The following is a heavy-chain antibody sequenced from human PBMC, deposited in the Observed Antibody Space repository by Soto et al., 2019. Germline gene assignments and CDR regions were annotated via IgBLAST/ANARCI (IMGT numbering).Heavy chain of an antibody. CDR2: ISYGGGTT. D-gene: IGHD3-22*01. J-gene: IGHJ4*02. Sequence: HPGGSLRLSCAASEFTFSNYAMSWVRQGPGKGLEWVSAISYGGGTTYYADSVKGRFTISRDNSTNTLYLQMNSLRAEDTAVYYCAKNPGYYYDSTGYHFDYWGQGTLVTVSS. CDR3: AKNPGYYYDSTGYHFDY. V-gene: IGHV3-23*01. CDR1: EFTFSNYA.